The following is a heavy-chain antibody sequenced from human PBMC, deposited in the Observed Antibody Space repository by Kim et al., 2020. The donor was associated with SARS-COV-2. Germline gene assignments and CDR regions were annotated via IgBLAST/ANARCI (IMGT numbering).Heavy chain of an antibody. V-gene: IGHV3-23*01. CDR3: AKTWCGELLSYHYYGMDV. Sequence: KGRFTISRDNSKSTLYLQMNSLRAEDTAIYYCAKTWCGELLSYHYYGMDVWGQGTTVTVSS. D-gene: IGHD3-10*01. J-gene: IGHJ6*02.